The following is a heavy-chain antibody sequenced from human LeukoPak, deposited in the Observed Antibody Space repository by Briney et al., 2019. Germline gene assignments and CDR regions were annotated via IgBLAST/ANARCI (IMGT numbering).Heavy chain of an antibody. V-gene: IGHV4-59*01. Sequence: TSETLSLTCTVSGGSISSYYWSWIRQPPGKGLEWIGYIYYSGSTNYNPSLKSRVTISVDTSKNQFSLKLSSVTAADTAVYYCASWVGAVFDYWGQGTLVTVSS. CDR3: ASWVGAVFDY. D-gene: IGHD1-26*01. J-gene: IGHJ4*02. CDR2: IYYSGST. CDR1: GGSISSYY.